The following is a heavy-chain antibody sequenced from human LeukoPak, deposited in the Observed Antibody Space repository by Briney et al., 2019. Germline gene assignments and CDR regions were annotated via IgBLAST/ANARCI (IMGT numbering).Heavy chain of an antibody. CDR2: IYTSGST. Sequence: SETLSLTCTVSGGSISSYYWSWIRQPAGKGLEWIGRIYTSGSTNYNPSLKSRVTMSVDTSKNQFSLKLSSVTAADTAVYYCARDRRDYYGSGSYYNGDYYYYMDVWGKGTTVTISS. CDR1: GGSISSYY. CDR3: ARDRRDYYGSGSYYNGDYYYYMDV. D-gene: IGHD3-10*01. J-gene: IGHJ6*03. V-gene: IGHV4-4*07.